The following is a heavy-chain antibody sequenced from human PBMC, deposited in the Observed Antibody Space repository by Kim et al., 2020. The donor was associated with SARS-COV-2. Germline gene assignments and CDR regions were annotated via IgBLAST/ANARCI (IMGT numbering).Heavy chain of an antibody. V-gene: IGHV4-34*01. Sequence: SETLSLTCAVYGGSFSGYYWSWIRQPPGKGLEWIGEINHSGSTNYNLSLKSRVTISVDTSKNQFSLKLSSVTAADTAVYYCARGRVVVVVPAARWFDPWGQGALVTVSS. CDR3: ARGRVVVVVPAARWFDP. CDR2: INHSGST. J-gene: IGHJ5*02. CDR1: GGSFSGYY. D-gene: IGHD2-2*01.